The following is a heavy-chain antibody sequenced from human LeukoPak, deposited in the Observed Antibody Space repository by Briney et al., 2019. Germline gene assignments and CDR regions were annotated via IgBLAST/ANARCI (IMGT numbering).Heavy chain of an antibody. V-gene: IGHV3-30*18. D-gene: IGHD3-10*01. Sequence: GGSLRLSCAASGFMFSSPGMHWVRQAPGKGLEWVAVISYDGNKKYYADSVKGRFPSSRDNPKNTLHLQMNSLRAEDTAVYYCAKDEFGEKNGMDVWGKGTTVTVSS. J-gene: IGHJ6*04. CDR3: AKDEFGEKNGMDV. CDR2: ISYDGNKK. CDR1: GFMFSSPG.